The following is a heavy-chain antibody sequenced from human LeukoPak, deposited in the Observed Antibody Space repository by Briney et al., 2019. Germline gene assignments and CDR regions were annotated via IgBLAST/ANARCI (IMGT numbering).Heavy chain of an antibody. CDR1: GGSISSYY. V-gene: IGHV4-34*01. D-gene: IGHD3-3*01. CDR3: ARGRNYDFWSGYYSNWFDP. J-gene: IGHJ5*02. Sequence: SETLSLTCTVSGGSISSYYWSWIRQPPGKGLEWIGEINHSGSTNYNPSLKSRVTISVDTSKNQFSLKLSSVTAADTAVYYCARGRNYDFWSGYYSNWFDPWGQGTLVTVSS. CDR2: INHSGST.